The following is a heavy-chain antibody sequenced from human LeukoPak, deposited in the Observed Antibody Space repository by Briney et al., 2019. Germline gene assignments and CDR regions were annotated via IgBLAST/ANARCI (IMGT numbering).Heavy chain of an antibody. Sequence: SETLSLTCTVSGGSISSYYWSWIRQPPGKGLEWIGYIYYSRSTNYNPSLKSRVTISVDTSKNQFSLKLSSVTAADTAVYYCAREGCSGGSCYNWFDPWGQGTLVTVSS. V-gene: IGHV4-59*01. CDR2: IYYSRST. J-gene: IGHJ5*02. CDR3: AREGCSGGSCYNWFDP. CDR1: GGSISSYY. D-gene: IGHD2-15*01.